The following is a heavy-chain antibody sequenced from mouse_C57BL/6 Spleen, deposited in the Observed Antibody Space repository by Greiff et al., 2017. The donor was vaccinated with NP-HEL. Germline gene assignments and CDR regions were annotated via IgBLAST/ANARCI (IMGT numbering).Heavy chain of an antibody. CDR1: GYTFTSYW. CDR3: ARGLTGPYYYAMDY. CDR2: IYPSDSET. V-gene: IGHV1-61*01. Sequence: QVQLQQPGAELVRPGSSVKLSCKASGYTFTSYWMDWVKQRPGQGLEWIGNIYPSDSETHYNQKFKDKATLTVDKSSSTAYMQLSSLTSEDSAVYYCARGLTGPYYYAMDYWGQGTSVTVSS. D-gene: IGHD4-1*01. J-gene: IGHJ4*01.